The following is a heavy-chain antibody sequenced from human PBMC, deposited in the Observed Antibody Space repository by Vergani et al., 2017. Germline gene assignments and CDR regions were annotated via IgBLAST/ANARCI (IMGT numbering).Heavy chain of an antibody. Sequence: QVQLQESGPGLVKPSETLSLTCTVSGGSISSYYWSWIRQHPGKGLEWIGYIYYSGSTYYNPSLKSRVTISVDTSKNQFSLKLSSVTAADTAVYYCARGSTSGESDYWGQGTLVTVSS. J-gene: IGHJ4*02. V-gene: IGHV4-59*06. CDR2: IYYSGST. D-gene: IGHD2-2*01. CDR3: ARGSTSGESDY. CDR1: GGSISSYY.